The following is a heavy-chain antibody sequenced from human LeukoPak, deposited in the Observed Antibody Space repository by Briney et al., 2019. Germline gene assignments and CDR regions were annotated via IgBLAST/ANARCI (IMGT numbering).Heavy chain of an antibody. CDR2: IYYSGST. CDR1: GDSTSNYY. V-gene: IGHV4-59*01. CDR3: ARTNYYGSGSYYFDY. J-gene: IGHJ4*02. D-gene: IGHD3-10*01. Sequence: KTSETLSLTCTVSGDSTSNYYWGWIRQPPGKGLERIGYIYYSGSTNYNPSLKSRVTMSLDTSKNQFSLTLSSVTAADTAVYYCARTNYYGSGSYYFDYWGQGTLVTVS.